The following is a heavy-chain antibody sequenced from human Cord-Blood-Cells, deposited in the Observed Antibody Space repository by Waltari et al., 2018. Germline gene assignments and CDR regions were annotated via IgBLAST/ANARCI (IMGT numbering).Heavy chain of an antibody. D-gene: IGHD3-3*01. CDR2: ISYRIRT. J-gene: IGHJ4*02. CDR1: GGSISSSSYY. Sequence: QLQLQESGPGLVKPSETLSLTCTVSGGSISSSSYYWGWFRQPPGKGLEWIGSISYRIRTYDTPSLKSRVTIAVDTSKSQFPLKLSSVTAADTAGYYCARGNVLRFLEWLLPLDYWGQGTLVTVS. CDR3: ARGNVLRFLEWLLPLDY. V-gene: IGHV4-39*01.